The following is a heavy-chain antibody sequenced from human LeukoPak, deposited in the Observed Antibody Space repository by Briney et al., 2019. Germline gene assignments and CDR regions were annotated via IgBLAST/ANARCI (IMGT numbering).Heavy chain of an antibody. V-gene: IGHV4-59*08. Sequence: SETLSLTCTVSGGSISSYYWSWIRQPPGKGLEWIGYIYYSGSTNYNPSLKSRVTISVDTSKNQFSLKLSSATAADTAVYYCATGVYCSSTSCFDYWGQGTLVTVSS. CDR2: IYYSGST. CDR3: ATGVYCSSTSCFDY. CDR1: GGSISSYY. D-gene: IGHD2-2*01. J-gene: IGHJ4*02.